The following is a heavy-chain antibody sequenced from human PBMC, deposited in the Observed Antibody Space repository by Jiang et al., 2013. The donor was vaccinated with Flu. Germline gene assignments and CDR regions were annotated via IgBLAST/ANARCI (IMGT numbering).Heavy chain of an antibody. CDR1: GYTFTSYY. V-gene: IGHV1-46*03. J-gene: IGHJ6*02. CDR3: ARDLFFADVWLDPSRYYYYGMDV. D-gene: IGHD6-19*01. Sequence: KASGYTFTSYYMHWVRQAPGQGLEWMGIINPSGGSTSYAQKFQGRVTMTRDTSTSTVYMELSSLRSEDTAVYYCARDLFFADVWLDPSRYYYYGMDVWGQGTTVTVSS. CDR2: INPSGGST.